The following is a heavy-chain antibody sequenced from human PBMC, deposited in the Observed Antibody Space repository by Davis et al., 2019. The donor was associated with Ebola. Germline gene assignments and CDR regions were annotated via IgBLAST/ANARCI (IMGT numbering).Heavy chain of an antibody. CDR1: GFTFSNYA. CDR3: SREATGTGLLDY. J-gene: IGHJ4*02. Sequence: GESLKISCAASGFTFSNYAMNWVRQALGKGLEWVATISVSGGSAYSADSVKGRFTISRDNSKNTLYLQMNSLKTEDTAVYYCSREATGTGLLDYWGQGTLVTVSS. D-gene: IGHD6-13*01. V-gene: IGHV3-23*01. CDR2: ISVSGGSA.